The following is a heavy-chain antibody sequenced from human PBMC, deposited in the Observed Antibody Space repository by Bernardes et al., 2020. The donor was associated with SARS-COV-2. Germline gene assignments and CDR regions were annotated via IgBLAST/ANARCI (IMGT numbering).Heavy chain of an antibody. CDR1: GFTFTKYW. D-gene: IGHD2-15*01. CDR2: INTDGSRT. V-gene: IGHV3-74*01. Sequence: GGSLRLSCATSGFTFTKYWMHWVRQAPGKGLVWLSRINTDGSRTDYADSVKGRLTISRDNAKNTLYLQMNSLRVEDTAVYYCARDLTPAYFDLWGRGTLVTVSS. J-gene: IGHJ2*01. CDR3: ARDLTPAYFDL.